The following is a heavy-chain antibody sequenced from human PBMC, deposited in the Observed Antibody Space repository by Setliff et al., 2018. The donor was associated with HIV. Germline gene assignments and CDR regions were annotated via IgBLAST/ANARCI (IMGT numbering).Heavy chain of an antibody. Sequence: PSETLSLTCIVFGASIKSHYWSWIRQSPGKRLEWIGSLSSSGSPYYSPSLQSRVTISVDTSKNQFSLRLRSVTAADTAVYYCASDSDTRRFYYWGQGWLVTVSS. V-gene: IGHV4-59*08. D-gene: IGHD2-2*01. J-gene: IGHJ4*02. CDR3: ASDSDTRRFYY. CDR2: LSSSGSP. CDR1: GASIKSHY.